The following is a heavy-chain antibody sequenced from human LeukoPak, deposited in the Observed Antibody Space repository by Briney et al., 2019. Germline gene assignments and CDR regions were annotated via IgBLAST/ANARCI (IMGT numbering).Heavy chain of an antibody. Sequence: SETLSLTCTVSGGSISSYYWSWLRQPAGKGLEWIGRIYTSGSTNYNPFLKSRVTMSVETSKNQFSLKLSSVTAADTAVYYCARDVAIYCSSTSCSYYFDYWGQGTLVTVSS. CDR2: IYTSGST. D-gene: IGHD2-2*01. CDR3: ARDVAIYCSSTSCSYYFDY. J-gene: IGHJ4*02. V-gene: IGHV4-4*07. CDR1: GGSISSYY.